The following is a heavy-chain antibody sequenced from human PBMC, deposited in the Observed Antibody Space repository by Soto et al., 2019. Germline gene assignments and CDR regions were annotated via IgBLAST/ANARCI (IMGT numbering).Heavy chain of an antibody. J-gene: IGHJ4*02. V-gene: IGHV1-18*01. CDR3: ARTRGYSYGFDY. Sequence: ASVKVSCKASEYTFTSYAMHWVRQAPGQGLEWMGWISAYNGNTNYAQKLQGRVTMTTDTSTSTAYMELRSLRSDDTAVYYCARTRGYSYGFDYWGQGTLVNVSS. CDR1: EYTFTSYA. D-gene: IGHD5-18*01. CDR2: ISAYNGNT.